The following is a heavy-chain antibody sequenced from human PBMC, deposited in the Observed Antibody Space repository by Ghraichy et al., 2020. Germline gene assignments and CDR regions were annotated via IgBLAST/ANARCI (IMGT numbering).Heavy chain of an antibody. CDR3: ARRRAAFYYLVD. J-gene: IGHJ4*02. V-gene: IGHV3-72*01. CDR1: GVSLSDHS. Sequence: GGSLRLSCAASGVSLSDHSMDWVRQAPGKGLEWVGRIRDRSNSDTREYAASVKGRFTISRDDSKNLLYLQMNSLRTEDTAVYFCARRRAAFYYLVDWGQGTLVTVSS. D-gene: IGHD2-15*01. CDR2: IRDRSNSDTR.